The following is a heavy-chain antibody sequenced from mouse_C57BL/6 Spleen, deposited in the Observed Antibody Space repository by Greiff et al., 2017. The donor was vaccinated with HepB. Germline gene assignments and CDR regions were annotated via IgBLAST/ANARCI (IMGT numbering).Heavy chain of an antibody. V-gene: IGHV1-19*01. Sequence: EVQLQQSGPVLVKPGASVKMSCKASGYTFTDYYMNWVKQSHGKSLEWIGVINPYNGGTSYNQKFKGKATLTVDKSSSTAYMELNSLTSEDSAVYYCARNYDYDGAMDYWGQGTSVTVSS. CDR1: GYTFTDYY. D-gene: IGHD2-4*01. J-gene: IGHJ4*01. CDR3: ARNYDYDGAMDY. CDR2: INPYNGGT.